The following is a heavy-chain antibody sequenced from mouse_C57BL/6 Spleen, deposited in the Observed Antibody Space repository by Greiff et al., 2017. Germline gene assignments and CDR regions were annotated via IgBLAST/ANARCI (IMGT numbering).Heavy chain of an antibody. V-gene: IGHV10-1*01. CDR1: GFSFNTYA. CDR2: IRSKSNNYAT. CDR3: VSLQIYYDYDDYAMDY. D-gene: IGHD2-4*01. Sequence: EVQLVESGGGLVQPKGSLKLSCAASGFSFNTYAMNWVRQAPGKGLEWVARIRSKSNNYATYYADSVKDRFTISRDDSESMLYLQMNNLKTEGTAMYYCVSLQIYYDYDDYAMDYWGQGTSVTVSS. J-gene: IGHJ4*01.